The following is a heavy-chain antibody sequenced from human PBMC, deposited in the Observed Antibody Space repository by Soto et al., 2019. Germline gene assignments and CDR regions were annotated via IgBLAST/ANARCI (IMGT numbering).Heavy chain of an antibody. J-gene: IGHJ4*02. CDR1: GGSISSYY. Sequence: SETLSLTCTASGGSISSYYRSWIRQPPGKGLEWIGYIYYSGSTNYNPSLKSRVTISVDTSKNQFSLKLSSVTAADTAVYYCARWRSGSYYYFDYWGQGTLVTVSS. CDR3: ARWRSGSYYYFDY. D-gene: IGHD1-26*01. V-gene: IGHV4-59*01. CDR2: IYYSGST.